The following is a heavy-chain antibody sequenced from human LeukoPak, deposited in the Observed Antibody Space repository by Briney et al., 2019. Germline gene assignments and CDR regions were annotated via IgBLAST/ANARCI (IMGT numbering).Heavy chain of an antibody. J-gene: IGHJ3*02. CDR2: IYYSGST. CDR3: ARGYSYGPNDAFDI. V-gene: IGHV4-39*07. D-gene: IGHD5-18*01. CDR1: GGSISSYY. Sequence: PSETLSLTCTVSGGSISSYYWGWIRQPPGKGLEWIGSIYYSGSTYYNPSLKSRVTISVDTSKNHFSLKLSSVTAADTAVYYCARGYSYGPNDAFDIWGQGTMVTISS.